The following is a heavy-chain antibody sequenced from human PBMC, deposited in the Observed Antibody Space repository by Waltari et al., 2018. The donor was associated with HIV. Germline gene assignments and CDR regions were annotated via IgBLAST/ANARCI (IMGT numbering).Heavy chain of an antibody. CDR1: GFPFDDYA. CDR3: AKAESFFHPPDY. CDR2: ISGNSDST. J-gene: IGHJ4*02. Sequence: EVQLVESGGGLVQPGRSLRLSCAASGFPFDDYAMHWVRQVSGKGLEWVAGISGNSDSTGYADSVKGRFTISRDNAKTSLYLQMNSLRTEDTALYYCAKAESFFHPPDYWGQGTLVTVSS. D-gene: IGHD1-26*01. V-gene: IGHV3-9*01.